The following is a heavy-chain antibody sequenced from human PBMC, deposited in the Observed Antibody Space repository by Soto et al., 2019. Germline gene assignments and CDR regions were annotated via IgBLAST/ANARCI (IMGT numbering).Heavy chain of an antibody. CDR2: ISSSSSYI. D-gene: IGHD6-13*01. V-gene: IGHV3-21*01. CDR3: ARESVVAAAFDY. CDR1: GFTFSSYS. Sequence: GRSLRLSCAASGFTFSSYSMNWVRQAPGKGLEWVSSISSSSSYIYYADSVKGRFTISRDNAKNSLYLQTNSLRAEDTAVYYCARESVVAAAFDYWGQGTLVTVSS. J-gene: IGHJ4*02.